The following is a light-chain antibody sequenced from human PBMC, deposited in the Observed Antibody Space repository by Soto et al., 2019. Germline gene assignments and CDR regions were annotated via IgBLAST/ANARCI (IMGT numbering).Light chain of an antibody. CDR3: QTWGAGHVV. CDR1: GGHTSYA. V-gene: IGLV4-69*01. J-gene: IGLJ2*01. Sequence: QLVLTQSPSASASPGASVKLTAPLSGGHTSYAIAWHQQQPEKGPRYLMKVKSDGSHTKGDGIPDRFSGSSSGAERYLTISSLQSEDEADYYCQTWGAGHVVFGGGTKLTVL. CDR2: VKSDGSH.